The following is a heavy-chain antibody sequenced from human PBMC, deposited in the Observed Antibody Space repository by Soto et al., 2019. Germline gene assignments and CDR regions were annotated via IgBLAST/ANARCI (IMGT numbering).Heavy chain of an antibody. CDR2: IVVGSGNT. V-gene: IGHV1-58*01. D-gene: IGHD6-19*01. J-gene: IGHJ6*02. CDR3: ASGVALSSGWYVSLIPDYYYYGMDV. CDR1: GFTFTSSA. Sequence: SVKVSCKASGFTFTSSAVQWVRQARGQRLEWIGWIVVGSGNTNYAQKFQERVTITRDMSTSTAYMELSSLRSEDTAVYYCASGVALSSGWYVSLIPDYYYYGMDVWGQVTTVTFSS.